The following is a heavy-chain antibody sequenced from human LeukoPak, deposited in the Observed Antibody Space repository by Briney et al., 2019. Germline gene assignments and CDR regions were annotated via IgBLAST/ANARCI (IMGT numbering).Heavy chain of an antibody. Sequence: GGSLRLSCAASGFTFSSYAMSWVRQAPGKGLEWVSVISGSGVSTYYADSVKGRFTISRDNSKNTVYLQMNSLRAEDTAVYYCAKDRGFDISYNWFEPWAREPWSPSPQ. CDR3: AKDRGFDISYNWFEP. D-gene: IGHD3-10*01. J-gene: IGHJ5*02. V-gene: IGHV3-23*01. CDR1: GFTFSSYA. CDR2: ISGSGVST.